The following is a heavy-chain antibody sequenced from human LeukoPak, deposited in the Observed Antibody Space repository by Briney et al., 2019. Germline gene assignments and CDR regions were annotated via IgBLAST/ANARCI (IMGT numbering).Heavy chain of an antibody. CDR2: IYHSGST. Sequence: SETLSLTCAVYGGSFSGYSWSWIRQPPGKGLEWIGYIYHSGSTYYNPSLKSRVTISVDRSKNQFSLKLSSVTAADTAVYYCARELPDNAFDIWGQGTMVTVSS. J-gene: IGHJ3*02. D-gene: IGHD1-14*01. CDR3: ARELPDNAFDI. V-gene: IGHV4-30-2*01. CDR1: GGSFSGYS.